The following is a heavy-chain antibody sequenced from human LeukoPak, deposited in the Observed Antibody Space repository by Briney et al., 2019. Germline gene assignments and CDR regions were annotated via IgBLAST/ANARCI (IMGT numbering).Heavy chain of an antibody. CDR3: ARDLVAGTGYY. Sequence: ASVKLSCKASGRTFSSYAISWVRQAPGQALEWMGWISAYNGNTNYAQKLQGRVTMTTDTSTSTAYMELRSLRSDDTAVYYCARDLVAGTGYYWGQGTLVTVSS. CDR1: GRTFSSYA. J-gene: IGHJ4*02. V-gene: IGHV1-18*01. CDR2: ISAYNGNT. D-gene: IGHD6-19*01.